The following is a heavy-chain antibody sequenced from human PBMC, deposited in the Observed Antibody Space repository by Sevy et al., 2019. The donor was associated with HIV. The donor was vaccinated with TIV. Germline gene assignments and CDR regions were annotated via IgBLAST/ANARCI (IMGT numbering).Heavy chain of an antibody. V-gene: IGHV3-7*01. CDR1: GFNFRSYW. Sequence: GGSLRLSCAASGFNFRSYWMYWVRQAPGKGPEWVASIKQDGSQKFYVDSVKGRFTIARDNTKNSLYLQMNSLRAEDTAVYFCTGSSGWYYYYFDYWGQGTLVTVSS. J-gene: IGHJ4*02. CDR3: TGSSGWYYYYFDY. D-gene: IGHD6-19*01. CDR2: IKQDGSQK.